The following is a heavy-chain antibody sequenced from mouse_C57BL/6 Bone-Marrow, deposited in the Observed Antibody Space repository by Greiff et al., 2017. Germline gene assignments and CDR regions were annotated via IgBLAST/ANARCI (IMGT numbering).Heavy chain of an antibody. V-gene: IGHV1-64*01. CDR1: GYTFTSYW. D-gene: IGHD1-1*01. Sequence: VQLQQPGAELVKPGASVKLSCKASGYTFTSYWMHWVKQRPGQGLEWIGMIHPKSGSTNYNEKFKSKATLTVDKSSSTAYMQLSSLTSEDSAVYYCARWGTTVVGPFAYWGQGTLVTVSA. CDR2: IHPKSGST. CDR3: ARWGTTVVGPFAY. J-gene: IGHJ3*01.